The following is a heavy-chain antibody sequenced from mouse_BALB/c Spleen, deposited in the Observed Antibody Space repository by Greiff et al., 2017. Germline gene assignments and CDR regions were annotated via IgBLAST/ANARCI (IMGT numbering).Heavy chain of an antibody. CDR2: IDPENGNT. Sequence: VQLQQSGAELVRPGALVKLSCKASGFNIKDYYMHWVKQRPEQGLEWIGWIDPENGNTIYDPKFQGKASITADTSSNTAYLQLSSLTSEDTAVYYCAEGSTASHFDYWGQGTTLTVSA. D-gene: IGHD1-2*01. CDR3: AEGSTASHFDY. V-gene: IGHV14-1*02. J-gene: IGHJ2*01. CDR1: GFNIKDYY.